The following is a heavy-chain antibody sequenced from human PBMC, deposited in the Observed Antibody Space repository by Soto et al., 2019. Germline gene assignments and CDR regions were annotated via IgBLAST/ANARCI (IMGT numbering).Heavy chain of an antibody. V-gene: IGHV1-69*13. D-gene: IGHD1-20*01. CDR2: IIPIFGTA. Sequence: SVKVSCKASGGTFSRYGISWVRQAPGQGLEWMGGIIPIFGTANYAQKFQGRVTITADESTSTAYMELSSLRSEDTAVYYCARDNPSANWNDDYYYYNGLDVWGQGTTVTVSS. CDR1: GGTFSRYG. CDR3: ARDNPSANWNDDYYYYNGLDV. J-gene: IGHJ6*02.